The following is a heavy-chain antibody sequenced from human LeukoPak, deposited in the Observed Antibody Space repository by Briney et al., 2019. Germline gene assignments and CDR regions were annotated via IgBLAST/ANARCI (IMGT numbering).Heavy chain of an antibody. J-gene: IGHJ4*02. CDR1: GFTFRSYA. V-gene: IGHV3-23*01. D-gene: IGHD1-26*01. Sequence: PGGSLRLSWAASGFTFRSYAMSWVRQAPGKGLEWVSVITDSGGTTFYADSVKGRFTISRDNSKNTLYLQMNSLSAEDSAIYYCAKLWRGSYPRYFDYWGQGALVTVSS. CDR2: ITDSGGTT. CDR3: AKLWRGSYPRYFDY.